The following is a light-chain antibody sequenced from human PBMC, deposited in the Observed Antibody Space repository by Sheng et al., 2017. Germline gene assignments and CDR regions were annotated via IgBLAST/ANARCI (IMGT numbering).Light chain of an antibody. Sequence: QSALTQPPSVSGSPGQSVTISCTGTSSDVGSYNRVSWYQQPPGTAPKLMIYEVSNRPSGVPDRFSGSKSGNTASLTISGLQAEDEADYYCSSYTSSSTVVFGGG. CDR2: EVS. V-gene: IGLV2-18*02. CDR3: SSYTSSSTVV. J-gene: IGLJ2*01. CDR1: SSDVGSYNR.